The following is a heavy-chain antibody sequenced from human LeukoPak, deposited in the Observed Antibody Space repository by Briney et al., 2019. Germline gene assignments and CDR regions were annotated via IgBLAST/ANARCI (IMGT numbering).Heavy chain of an antibody. Sequence: GASVKVSCKASGYTFTSYDINWVRQATGQGLEWMGWMNPNSGNTRYAQKFQGRVTMTRNTSISTAYMELSSLRSEDTAVYYCARDDTAMADYWGQGTLVTVSS. CDR2: MNPNSGNT. CDR3: ARDDTAMADY. CDR1: GYTFTSYD. D-gene: IGHD5-18*01. J-gene: IGHJ4*02. V-gene: IGHV1-8*01.